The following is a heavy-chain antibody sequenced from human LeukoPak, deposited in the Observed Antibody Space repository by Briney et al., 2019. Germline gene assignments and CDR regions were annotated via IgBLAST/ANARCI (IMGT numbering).Heavy chain of an antibody. CDR2: LNPHSGGT. Sequence: ATVKVSCKASRYALSDYYIYWVRQAPGQGLAWLGWLNPHSGGTNYAQKFQGRVTLTKDTSISTAYMELTTLTSDDAAIYYCARGHRIINGLDVWGQGTTVIVSS. V-gene: IGHV1-2*02. CDR3: ARGHRIINGLDV. J-gene: IGHJ6*02. CDR1: RYALSDYY.